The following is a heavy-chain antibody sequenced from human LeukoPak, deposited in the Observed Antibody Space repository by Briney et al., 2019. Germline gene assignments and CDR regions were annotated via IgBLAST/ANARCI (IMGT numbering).Heavy chain of an antibody. V-gene: IGHV4-4*07. CDR1: GDSINNFY. J-gene: IGHJ4*02. CDR3: ARYSSGCFHY. Sequence: SETLSLTCIVSGDSINNFYWSWIRQPADKGLEWIGRIYTSGSTSYNPSLKGRVTVSVDTSNNQFSLKLSSVTAADTAVYYCARYSSGCFHYWGQGTLVTVSS. CDR2: IYTSGST. D-gene: IGHD6-19*01.